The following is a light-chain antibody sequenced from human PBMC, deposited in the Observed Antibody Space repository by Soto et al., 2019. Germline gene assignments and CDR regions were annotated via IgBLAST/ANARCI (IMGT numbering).Light chain of an antibody. J-gene: IGKJ1*01. CDR2: EAS. CDR3: QQYTSYSPT. CDR1: QTISGW. V-gene: IGKV1-5*03. Sequence: DIPMTQSPSTLSASVGDRVTITCRASQTISGWLAWYQQKPGKAPKLLIFEASILESGVPSRFSGSRSGTEFTLTIDSLQPDDFATYYCQQYTSYSPTFGQGTKVEI.